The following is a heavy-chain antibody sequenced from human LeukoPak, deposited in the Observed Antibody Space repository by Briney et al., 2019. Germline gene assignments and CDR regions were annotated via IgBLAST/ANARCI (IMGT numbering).Heavy chain of an antibody. D-gene: IGHD1-26*01. J-gene: IGHJ5*02. Sequence: ASVKVSCKASGYTFTGYYMHWVRQAPGQGLEWMGWINPNSGGTNYARKFQGWVTMTRDTSISTAYMELSRLRSDDTAVYYCARGGELLIPHRRNWFDPWGQGTLVTVSS. CDR2: INPNSGGT. V-gene: IGHV1-2*04. CDR1: GYTFTGYY. CDR3: ARGGELLIPHRRNWFDP.